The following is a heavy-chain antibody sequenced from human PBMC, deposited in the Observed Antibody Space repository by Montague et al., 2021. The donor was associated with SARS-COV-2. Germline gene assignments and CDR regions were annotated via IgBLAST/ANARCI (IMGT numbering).Heavy chain of an antibody. Sequence: SLRLSCAASGFTFSYYGMFWVRQAPGKGPEWVAIFPADGRNIYYADSVKGRFTASRDNSRDTLYLQMNSLRVGDTAMYYCARDLSGRFDLWGQGTLVTVSS. V-gene: IGHV3-30*03. CDR2: FPADGRNI. CDR1: GFTFSYYG. CDR3: ARDLSGRFDL. J-gene: IGHJ5*02.